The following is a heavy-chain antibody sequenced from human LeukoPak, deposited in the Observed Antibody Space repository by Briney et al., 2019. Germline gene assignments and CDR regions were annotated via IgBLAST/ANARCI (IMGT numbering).Heavy chain of an antibody. CDR2: INPNSGGT. CDR3: ARGSEWFGESHDAFDI. Sequence: ASVKVSCKASGYTFTSYYIHWVRQAPGQGLEWMGWINPNSGGTNYAQKFQGRVTMTRDTSISTAYMELSRLRSDDTAVYYCARGSEWFGESHDAFDIWGQGTMVTVSS. V-gene: IGHV1-2*02. J-gene: IGHJ3*02. CDR1: GYTFTSYY. D-gene: IGHD3-10*01.